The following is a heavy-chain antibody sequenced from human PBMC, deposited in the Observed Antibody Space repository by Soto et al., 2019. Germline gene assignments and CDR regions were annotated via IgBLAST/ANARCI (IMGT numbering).Heavy chain of an antibody. D-gene: IGHD5-12*01. J-gene: IGHJ4*02. CDR2: VSPSSDTI. V-gene: IGHV3-48*02. Sequence: PGGSLRLSCAASGFTLSTYNMNWVRQAPGKGLEWISFVSPSSDTIYYADSVKGRFTISRDNAKNSLFLQMNSLRDGDTAVYYCATSVGANGYDFYWGQGTLVTVSS. CDR1: GFTLSTYN. CDR3: ATSVGANGYDFY.